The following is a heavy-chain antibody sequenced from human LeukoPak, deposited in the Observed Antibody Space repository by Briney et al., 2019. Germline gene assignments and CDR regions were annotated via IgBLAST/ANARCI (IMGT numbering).Heavy chain of an antibody. J-gene: IGHJ6*03. CDR1: GVSFSGYY. CDR3: AIGEADYYYYYMDV. D-gene: IGHD6-13*01. V-gene: IGHV4-34*01. Sequence: KSSETLSLTCAVYGVSFSGYYWSWLRQPPGKGLEWIGEINYSGSTNYNPSLKSRVTISVDTSKNQFSLKLSSVTAADTAVYYCAIGEADYYYYYMDVWGKGTTVTVSS. CDR2: INYSGST.